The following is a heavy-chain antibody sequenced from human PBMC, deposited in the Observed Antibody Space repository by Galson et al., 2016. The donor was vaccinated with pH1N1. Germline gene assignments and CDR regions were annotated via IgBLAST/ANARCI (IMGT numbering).Heavy chain of an antibody. J-gene: IGHJ5*02. Sequence: SVKVSCKASGGTFRKDAVSWVRQAPGQGLEWMGGIIPIFGTTNYAHKFRGRVTMTTDESTTTVYMELSSLRFEDTAVYYCARERGGVTVHRWFDPWGQGVLVTVSS. CDR1: GGTFRKDA. D-gene: IGHD3-16*01. V-gene: IGHV1-69*05. CDR3: ARERGGVTVHRWFDP. CDR2: IIPIFGTT.